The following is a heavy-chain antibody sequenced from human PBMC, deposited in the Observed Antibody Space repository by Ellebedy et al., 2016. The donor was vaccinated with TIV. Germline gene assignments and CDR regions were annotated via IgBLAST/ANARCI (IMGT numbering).Heavy chain of an antibody. CDR3: ARGFYEKFNP. CDR1: GYTFTKYG. V-gene: IGHV1-18*01. J-gene: IGHJ5*02. CDR2: ISGYNGDT. D-gene: IGHD2/OR15-2a*01. Sequence: ASVKVSCKASGYTFTKYGISWVRQAPGQGLEWMGWISGYNGDTNYAQKFQVRVTMTIDTFASTAYMELRSLRSDDTAMYFCARGFYEKFNPWGQGTLVTVSS.